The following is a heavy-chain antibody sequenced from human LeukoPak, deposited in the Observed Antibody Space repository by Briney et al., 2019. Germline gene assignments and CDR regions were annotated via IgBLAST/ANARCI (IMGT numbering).Heavy chain of an antibody. J-gene: IGHJ4*02. V-gene: IGHV3-48*03. CDR2: ISSSGTTI. Sequence: GGSLRLSCAASGSTFSSYQMNWVRQAPGQGLEWVSDISSSGTTIYYADSVKGRFTISRDNAKNSLYLQMNSLRAEDTAVYYCARAPCRDGYNGEFDYWGQGTLVTVSS. CDR3: ARAPCRDGYNGEFDY. D-gene: IGHD5-24*01. CDR1: GSTFSSYQ.